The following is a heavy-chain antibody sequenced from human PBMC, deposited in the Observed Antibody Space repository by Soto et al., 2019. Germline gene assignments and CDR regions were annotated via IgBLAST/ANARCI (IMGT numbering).Heavy chain of an antibody. CDR2: IHYSGST. CDR1: GGSISSSY. D-gene: IGHD7-27*01. J-gene: IGHJ6*04. V-gene: IGHV4-59*08. CDR3: ARHSTGVDV. Sequence: QEQLQVSGPGLVKPSETLSLTCTVSGGSISSSYWSWIRQPPGKGLEWVGYIHYSGSTHYNPSLNSRITISLDTSKNQLSLKLTSVTAADTAVYYCARHSTGVDVWGKGTTVTVSS.